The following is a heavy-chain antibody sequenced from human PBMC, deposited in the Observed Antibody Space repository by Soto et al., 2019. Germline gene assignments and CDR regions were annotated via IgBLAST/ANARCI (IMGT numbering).Heavy chain of an antibody. CDR3: ARGGCSGGSCSHYYYDYMDV. CDR1: GGSISSYY. V-gene: IGHV4-59*01. J-gene: IGHJ6*03. D-gene: IGHD2-15*01. CDR2: IYYSGST. Sequence: QVQLQESGPGLVKPSETLSLTCTVSGGSISSYYWSWIRQPPGKGLGWIGYIYYSGSTNYNPSLKSRVIISVDTSKNQSSLKLSSVTAADTAVYYCARGGCSGGSCSHYYYDYMDVWGKGTTVTVSS.